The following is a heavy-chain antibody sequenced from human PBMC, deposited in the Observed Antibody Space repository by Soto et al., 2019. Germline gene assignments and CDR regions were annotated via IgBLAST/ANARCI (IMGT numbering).Heavy chain of an antibody. CDR2: IWYDGSNK. Sequence: QVQLVESGGGVVQPGRSQRLSCAASGFTFSSYGMHWVRQAPGKGLEWVAVIWYDGSNKYYADSVKGRFTISRDNSKNTLYLQMNSLRAEDTAVYYCARDQGGYFDYWGQGTLVTVSS. J-gene: IGHJ4*02. D-gene: IGHD1-26*01. V-gene: IGHV3-33*01. CDR1: GFTFSSYG. CDR3: ARDQGGYFDY.